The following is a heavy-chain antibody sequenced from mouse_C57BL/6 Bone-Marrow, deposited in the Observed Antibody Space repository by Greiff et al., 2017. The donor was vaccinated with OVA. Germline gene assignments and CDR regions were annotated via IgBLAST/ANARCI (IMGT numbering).Heavy chain of an antibody. D-gene: IGHD2-10*02. CDR1: GYTFTDYY. Sequence: EVQLQQSGPVLVKPGASVKMSCKASGYTFTDYYMNWVKQSHGKSLEWIGVINPYNGGTSYNQKFKGKATLTVDKSSSTAYMELNSLTSKDSAVYYCEYGNFAWFAYWGQGTLVTVSA. V-gene: IGHV1-19*01. CDR2: INPYNGGT. J-gene: IGHJ3*01. CDR3: EYGNFAWFAY.